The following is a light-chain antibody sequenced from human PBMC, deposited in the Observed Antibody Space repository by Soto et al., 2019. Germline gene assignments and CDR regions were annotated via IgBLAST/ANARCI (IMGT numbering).Light chain of an antibody. J-gene: IGKJ1*01. Sequence: EIVLTQPPAMLSMSPGERATLSCRASQSVSSYFACYQQKPGQAPRLLIYDTANGATGVPARFSGSGSGTDFTTAISSLEPEDFSVYYCPQRRYWHVTFGQVTKVEIK. V-gene: IGKV3-11*01. CDR1: QSVSSY. CDR3: PQRRYWHVT. CDR2: DTA.